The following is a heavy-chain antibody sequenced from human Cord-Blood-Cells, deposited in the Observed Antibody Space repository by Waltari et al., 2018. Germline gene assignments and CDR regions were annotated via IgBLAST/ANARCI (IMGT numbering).Heavy chain of an antibody. D-gene: IGHD5-12*01. CDR2: IYYSGST. CDR3: ARQRRFASGPTVATIDY. J-gene: IGHJ4*02. Sequence: QLQLQESGPGLVKPSETLSLTCPVSGGSISSSSYYWGWIRQPPGKGLEWIGGIYYSGSTYYNPSLKSRVTISVDTSKNQFSLKLSSVTAADTAVYYCARQRRFASGPTVATIDYWGQGTLVTVSS. V-gene: IGHV4-39*01. CDR1: GGSISSSSYY.